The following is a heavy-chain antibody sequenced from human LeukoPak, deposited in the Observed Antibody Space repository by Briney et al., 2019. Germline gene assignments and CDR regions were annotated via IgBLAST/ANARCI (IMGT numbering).Heavy chain of an antibody. CDR3: ARGYCSRTSCEDFDY. J-gene: IGHJ4*02. CDR2: ISASSSFI. D-gene: IGHD2-2*01. Sequence: GGSLRLSCAASGFTFSHYSMNWVRQAPGKGLEWVSSISASSSFIYYADSLKGRFTISKDNAKNSLYLQMNSLRAEDTAVFYCARGYCSRTSCEDFDYWGQGTLVTVSS. V-gene: IGHV3-21*01. CDR1: GFTFSHYS.